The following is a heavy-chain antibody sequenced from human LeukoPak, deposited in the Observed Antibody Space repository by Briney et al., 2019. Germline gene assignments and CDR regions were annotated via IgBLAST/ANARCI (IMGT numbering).Heavy chain of an antibody. D-gene: IGHD3-10*01. CDR2: IYSGGST. V-gene: IGHV3-53*01. J-gene: IGHJ4*02. Sequence: QPGGSLRLSCAASGFTFSSYAMHWVRQAPGKGLQWVSLIYSGGSTYYADSVKGRFTISRDNSKNTLYLQMNSLRAEDTAVYYCASLNDGEFHFDYWGQGTLVTVSS. CDR1: GFTFSSYA. CDR3: ASLNDGEFHFDY.